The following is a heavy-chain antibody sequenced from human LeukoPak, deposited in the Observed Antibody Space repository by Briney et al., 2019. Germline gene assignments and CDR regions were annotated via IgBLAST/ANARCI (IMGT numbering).Heavy chain of an antibody. CDR2: ISAYNGNT. CDR3: ARGYEGATGTTTAPFDY. CDR1: GYTFTSYG. J-gene: IGHJ4*02. V-gene: IGHV1-18*01. D-gene: IGHD1-1*01. Sequence: ASVKVSCKASGYTFTSYGISWVRQAPGQGLEWMGWISAYNGNTNYAQKLQGRVTMTTDTSTSTAYMELRSLRSDDTAVYYCARGYEGATGTTTAPFDYWGQGTLVTVSP.